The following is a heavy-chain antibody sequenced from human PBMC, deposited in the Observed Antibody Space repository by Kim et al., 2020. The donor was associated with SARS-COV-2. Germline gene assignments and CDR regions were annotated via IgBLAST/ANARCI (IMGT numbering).Heavy chain of an antibody. CDR2: IDLDGSAV. D-gene: IGHD2-15*01. CDR1: GFPFNSYC. J-gene: IGHJ5*02. V-gene: IGHV3-74*01. Sequence: GGSLRLSCVGSGFPFNSYCMNWVRQVPGKGLVWVSRIDLDGSAVSYADSVKGRFTISRDNAKNTLYLQMNSLRVEDTAVYYCASVYCSAGSCSHRFDHWG. CDR3: ASVYCSAGSCSHRFDH.